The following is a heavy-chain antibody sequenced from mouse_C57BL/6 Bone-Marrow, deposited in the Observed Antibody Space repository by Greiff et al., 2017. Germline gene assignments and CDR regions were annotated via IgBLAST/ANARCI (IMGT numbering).Heavy chain of an antibody. J-gene: IGHJ2*01. D-gene: IGHD4-1*02. CDR1: GFNIKDDY. CDR3: TTPTGTYDD. CDR2: LDPENGDT. V-gene: IGHV14-4*01. Sequence: VQLQQSGAELVRPGASVKLSCTASGFNIKDDYMHWVKQRPEQGLEWIGWLDPENGDTEYASKFQGKATITADTSSNTAYLQLSSLTSEDTAVYYCTTPTGTYDDWGQGTTLTVSS.